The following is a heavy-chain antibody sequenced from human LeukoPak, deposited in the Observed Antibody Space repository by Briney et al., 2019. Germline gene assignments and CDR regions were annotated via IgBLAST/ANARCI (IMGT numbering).Heavy chain of an antibody. CDR1: GFTVSSNY. CDR2: INWNGGST. J-gene: IGHJ4*02. CDR3: ARDGGDDENDY. Sequence: GGSLRLSCAASGFTVSSNYMSWVRQAPGKGLEWVSGINWNGGSTGYADSVKGRFTFSRDNAKNSLYLQMNSLRAEDTALYYCARDGGDDENDYWGQGTLVTVSS. V-gene: IGHV3-20*04. D-gene: IGHD2-21*02.